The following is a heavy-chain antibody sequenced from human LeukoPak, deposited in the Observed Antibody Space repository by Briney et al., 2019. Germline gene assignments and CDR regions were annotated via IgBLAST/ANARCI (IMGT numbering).Heavy chain of an antibody. D-gene: IGHD6-19*01. J-gene: IGHJ4*02. CDR1: GYTFTSYD. CDR3: ARVSFASSDSFDY. V-gene: IGHV1-8*01. Sequence: ASVKVSCKASGYTFTSYDINWVRQATGQGLEWMGWMNPNSGNTGYAQKFQGRVTMTRDTSISTAYMELSRLRSDDTAVYYCARVSFASSDSFDYWGQGTLVTVFS. CDR2: MNPNSGNT.